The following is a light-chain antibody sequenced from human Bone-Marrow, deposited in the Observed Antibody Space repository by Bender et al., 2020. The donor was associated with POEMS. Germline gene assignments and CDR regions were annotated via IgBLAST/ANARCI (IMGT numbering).Light chain of an antibody. CDR2: GND. CDR1: SSNIGGNA. CDR3: SAWDGIMKGWV. Sequence: QSVLTQPPSASGTPGQRLTISCSGSSSNIGGNAVNWWQQLPGTAPKLLIYGNDQRPSGVPDRFSGSKSGGQGSLAISEVQAEGEADYFGSAWDGIMKGWVFGGGAERTVL. V-gene: IGLV1-44*01. J-gene: IGLJ3*02.